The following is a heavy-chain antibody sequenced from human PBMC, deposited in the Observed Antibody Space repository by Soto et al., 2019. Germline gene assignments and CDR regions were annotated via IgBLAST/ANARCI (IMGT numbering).Heavy chain of an antibody. D-gene: IGHD5-18*01. CDR1: GFSLSTSGVG. J-gene: IGHJ4*02. CDR2: IYWNDDK. Sequence: SGPTLVNPTQTLTLTCTFWGFSLSTSGVGVGWIRQPPGKALEWLALIYWNDDKRYSPSLKSRLTINKDTSKNQVVLTMTNMDPVDTATYSCAHRVEQLWSYYFDYWGQGTLVTVSS. CDR3: AHRVEQLWSYYFDY. V-gene: IGHV2-5*01.